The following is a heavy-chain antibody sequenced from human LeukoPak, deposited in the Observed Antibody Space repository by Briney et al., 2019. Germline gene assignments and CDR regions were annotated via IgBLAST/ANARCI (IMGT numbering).Heavy chain of an antibody. D-gene: IGHD3-10*01. CDR3: ARSGGGSGTNNDPPFWFGY. J-gene: IGHJ4*02. CDR2: IYDSGNT. Sequence: SSETLSLTCAVSGGSISSRGYYWGWIRQPPGKGLEWIGSIYDSGNTYYNPSLKSRVTISEDTSKNQFSLKLSSVTAADTAVFYCARSGGGSGTNNDPPFWFGYWGQGTLVTVSS. V-gene: IGHV4-39*07. CDR1: GGSISSRGYY.